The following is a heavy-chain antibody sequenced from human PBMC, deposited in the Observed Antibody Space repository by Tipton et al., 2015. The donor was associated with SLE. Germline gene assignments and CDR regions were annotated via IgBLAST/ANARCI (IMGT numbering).Heavy chain of an antibody. D-gene: IGHD2-21*02. CDR2: IYPDGGEK. CDR1: GFSVSDYW. V-gene: IGHV3-7*01. Sequence: GSLRLSCAASGFSVSDYWMSWFRQAPGKGLERVANIYPDGGEKYFVDSVRGRITISRDNTKNSLYLQMNSLRVEDTAVYYCARDRYCGGSDCFYFDYWGQGILVTVSS. CDR3: ARDRYCGGSDCFYFDY. J-gene: IGHJ4*02.